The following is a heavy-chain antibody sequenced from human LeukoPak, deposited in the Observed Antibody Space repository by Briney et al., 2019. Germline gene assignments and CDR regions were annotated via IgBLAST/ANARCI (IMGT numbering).Heavy chain of an antibody. CDR3: ARDRSSYGDYHVGDY. D-gene: IGHD4-17*01. CDR2: IIPIFGTA. Sequence: SVKVSCKASGGTFSSYAISWVRQAPGQGLEWMGGIIPIFGTANYAQKFQGRVTITADESTSTAYMELSSLRSEDTAVYYCARDRSSYGDYHVGDYWGQGTLVTVSS. J-gene: IGHJ4*02. V-gene: IGHV1-69*13. CDR1: GGTFSSYA.